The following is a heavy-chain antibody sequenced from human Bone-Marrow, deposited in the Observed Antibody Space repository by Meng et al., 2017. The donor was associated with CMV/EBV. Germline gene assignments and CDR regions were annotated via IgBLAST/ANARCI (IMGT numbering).Heavy chain of an antibody. CDR3: AKDLFRDGYNYWGWADY. CDR2: ISGGGGST. V-gene: IGHV3-23*01. CDR1: GFTFSSYA. Sequence: GGSLRLSCAPSGFTFSSYAMSWVRQAPGKGLDWVSAISGGGGSTYYADSVKGRFTISRDNSKNTLYLQMNSLRAEDTAVYYCAKDLFRDGYNYWGWADYWGQGTLVTVSS. J-gene: IGHJ4*02. D-gene: IGHD5-24*01.